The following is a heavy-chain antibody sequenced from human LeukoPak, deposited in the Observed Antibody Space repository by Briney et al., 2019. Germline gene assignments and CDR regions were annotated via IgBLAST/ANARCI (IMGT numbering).Heavy chain of an antibody. CDR1: GVTFSSSA. V-gene: IGHV3-23*01. Sequence: GGSLRLSCAASGVTFSSSAMTWVRQAPGKGLEWVSAISGSGDTYSSDSVKGRFTISRDNSKNTLYLQMNSLRAEDTAVYYCAKDDGAARSAFDIWDQGTMVTVSS. CDR3: AKDDGAARSAFDI. CDR2: ISGSGDT. J-gene: IGHJ3*02. D-gene: IGHD6-6*01.